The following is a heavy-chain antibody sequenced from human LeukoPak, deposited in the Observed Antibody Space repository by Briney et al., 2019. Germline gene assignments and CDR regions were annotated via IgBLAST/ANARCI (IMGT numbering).Heavy chain of an antibody. V-gene: IGHV3-21*01. CDR3: ASFSSGYYSVDY. Sequence: GGSLRLSCAASGFTFSSYSMNWVRQAPGKGLEWVSSISSSSSYIYYADSVKGRFTIPRDNAKNSLYLQMNSLRAEDTAVYYCASFSSGYYSVDYWGQGTLVTVSS. CDR1: GFTFSSYS. CDR2: ISSSSSYI. J-gene: IGHJ4*02. D-gene: IGHD3-22*01.